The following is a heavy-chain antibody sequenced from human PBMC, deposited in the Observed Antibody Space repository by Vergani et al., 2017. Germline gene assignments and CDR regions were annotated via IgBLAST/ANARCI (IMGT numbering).Heavy chain of an antibody. CDR1: GFTFSNAW. CDR2: IKSKTDGGTT. V-gene: IGHV3-15*01. D-gene: IGHD3-10*01. CDR3: ASPYGSGSYYYYGMDV. Sequence: EVQLVESGGGLVKPGGSLRLSCAASGFTFSNAWMSWVRQAPGKGLEWVGRIKSKTDGGTTDYAAPVKGRFTISRDNAKNSLYLQMNSLRAEDTAVYYCASPYGSGSYYYYGMDVWGQGTTVTVSS. J-gene: IGHJ6*02.